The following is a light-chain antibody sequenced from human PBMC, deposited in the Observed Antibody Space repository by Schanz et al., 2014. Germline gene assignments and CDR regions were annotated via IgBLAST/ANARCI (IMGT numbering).Light chain of an antibody. CDR3: QQFGKLPWT. Sequence: DIVVTQSPATLSLSPGERATLSCRSSQNVGTYLAWYQHKPGQAPRLLLFAASTRATGIPDRFSGSWSGTDFTLTISRLEPEDFAVFYCQQFGKLPWTFGQGTKVEIK. CDR1: QNVGTY. V-gene: IGKV3-20*01. CDR2: AAS. J-gene: IGKJ1*01.